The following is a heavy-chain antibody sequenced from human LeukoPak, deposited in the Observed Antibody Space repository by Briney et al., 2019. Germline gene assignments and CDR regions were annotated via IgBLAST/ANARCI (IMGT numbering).Heavy chain of an antibody. CDR2: IRVGGGSA. Sequence: GGSLRLSCTASGFTFSAYAMMWVRQAPGKGPEWVSAIRVGGGSAFYADSVKGRFTISRDNSKYTPFLQMNSLRAENTAVYYCARDPNGDYIGAFDMWGPGTMVTVSS. CDR1: GFTFSAYA. CDR3: ARDPNGDYIGAFDM. V-gene: IGHV3-23*01. D-gene: IGHD4-17*01. J-gene: IGHJ3*02.